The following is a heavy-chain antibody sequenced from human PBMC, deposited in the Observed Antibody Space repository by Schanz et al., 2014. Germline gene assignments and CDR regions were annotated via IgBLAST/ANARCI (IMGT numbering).Heavy chain of an antibody. J-gene: IGHJ4*02. D-gene: IGHD4-17*01. CDR3: VRDTDYHFDY. V-gene: IGHV3-48*04. CDR2: VSSYDTTV. Sequence: VQLVESGGDVVQPGRSLRLSCAASGFTFSSYGMHWIRQAPGKGLEWISYVSSYDTTVSYADSVKGRFTISRDNAKNALYLQMNSLRAEDTAVYYCVRDTDYHFDYWGQGTLVTVSS. CDR1: GFTFSSYG.